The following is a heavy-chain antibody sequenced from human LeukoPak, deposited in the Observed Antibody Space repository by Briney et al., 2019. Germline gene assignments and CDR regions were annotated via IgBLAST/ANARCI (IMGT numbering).Heavy chain of an antibody. V-gene: IGHV4-39*01. D-gene: IGHD1-1*01. J-gene: IGHJ4*02. CDR1: GGSISSSSYY. CDR3: ARPMYNYNDGFDY. CDR2: IYYSGST. Sequence: PSETLSLTCTVSGGSISSSSYYWGWIRQPPGKGLEWIGSIYYSGSTYYNPSLKSRVTISVDTSKNQFSLKLSSVTAADTAVYYCARPMYNYNDGFDYWGQGTLVTVSS.